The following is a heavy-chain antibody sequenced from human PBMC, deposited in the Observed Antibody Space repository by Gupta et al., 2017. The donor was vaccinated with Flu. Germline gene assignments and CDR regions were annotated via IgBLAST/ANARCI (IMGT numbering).Heavy chain of an antibody. D-gene: IGHD2/OR15-2a*01. CDR1: GGSISDTRYY. CDR3: SRRITYGKTFDY. V-gene: IGHV4-39*01. J-gene: IGHJ4*02. CDR2: DGYSGNT. Sequence: QLQLQESGPGLVKPSETLSLICTVSGGSISDTRYYWGWIRQPPGKGLGWIGNDGYSGNTFHTPSLKSRVTISVDTSKNQFSLKLSSVTAADTAVYYCSRRITYGKTFDYWGQGSLVTVSS.